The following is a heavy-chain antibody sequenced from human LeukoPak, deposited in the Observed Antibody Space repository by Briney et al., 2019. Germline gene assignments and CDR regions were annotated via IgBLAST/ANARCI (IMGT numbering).Heavy chain of an antibody. D-gene: IGHD4-11*01. CDR1: GGSFSSYY. CDR2: INHSGST. J-gene: IGHJ5*02. Sequence: PSETLSLTCAVYGGSFSSYYLSWIRQSPGKGLEWIGEINHSGSTNYNPSLENRVTISVDTSKNQFSLKLSSVTAADTAVYYCARGVLAYSNYIHNWFDPWGQGTLVTVSS. CDR3: ARGVLAYSNYIHNWFDP. V-gene: IGHV4-34*01.